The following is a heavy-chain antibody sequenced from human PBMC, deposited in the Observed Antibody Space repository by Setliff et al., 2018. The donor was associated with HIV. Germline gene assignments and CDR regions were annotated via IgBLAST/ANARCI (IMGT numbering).Heavy chain of an antibody. J-gene: IGHJ3*02. Sequence: ASVKVSCKASGGTFSSFSSKAISWVRQAPGQGLEWMGWINPNSGGTNYAQKFQGRVTMTRDTSISTAYMELSRLRSDDTAVYYCARDPTWGGYDSSPNHAFDIWGQGTMVTVSS. CDR2: INPNSGGT. CDR1: GGTFSSFSSKA. D-gene: IGHD5-12*01. V-gene: IGHV1-2*02. CDR3: ARDPTWGGYDSSPNHAFDI.